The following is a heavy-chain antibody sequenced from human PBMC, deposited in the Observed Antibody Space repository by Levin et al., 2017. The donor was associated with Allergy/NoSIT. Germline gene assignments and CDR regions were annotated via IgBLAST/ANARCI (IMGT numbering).Heavy chain of an antibody. CDR3: ARGPYDSGSSRPFDY. J-gene: IGHJ4*02. CDR2: IYYSGST. D-gene: IGHD3-10*01. Sequence: PSETLSLTCTVSGGSISSGDYYWTWIRQPPGKGLEWIGYIYYSGSTYYNPSLESRVTISVDTSKNQFSLKLSSVTAADTAVYYCARGPYDSGSSRPFDYWGQGTLVTVSS. V-gene: IGHV4-30-4*01. CDR1: GGSISSGDYY.